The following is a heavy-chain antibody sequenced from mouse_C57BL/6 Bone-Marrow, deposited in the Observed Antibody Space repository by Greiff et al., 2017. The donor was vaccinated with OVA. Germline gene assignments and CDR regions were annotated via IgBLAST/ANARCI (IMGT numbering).Heavy chain of an antibody. D-gene: IGHD2-3*01. Sequence: EVKLQQSGPELVKPGASVKISCKASGYTFTDYYMNWVKQSHGKSLEWIGDINPNNGGTSYNQKFKGKATLTVDKSSSTAYMELRSLTSEDSAVYYCARWRLLRAWFAYWGQGTLVTVSA. CDR1: GYTFTDYY. J-gene: IGHJ3*01. CDR3: ARWRLLRAWFAY. CDR2: INPNNGGT. V-gene: IGHV1-26*01.